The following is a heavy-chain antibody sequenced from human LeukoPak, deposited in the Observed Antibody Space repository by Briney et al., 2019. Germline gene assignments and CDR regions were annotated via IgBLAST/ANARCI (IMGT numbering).Heavy chain of an antibody. V-gene: IGHV3-23*01. CDR2: ISGSGGST. J-gene: IGHJ4*02. D-gene: IGHD4-17*01. CDR1: GLTFNSYA. CDR3: SKVSAPHFGDYDY. Sequence: PGGSLRLSCAASGLTFNSYAMSWVRQAPGKGLEWVSAISGSGGSTYYADSVKGRFTISRDNSKNTLYLQMNSLRAEDTAIFYCSKVSAPHFGDYDYWGQGTLVTVSS.